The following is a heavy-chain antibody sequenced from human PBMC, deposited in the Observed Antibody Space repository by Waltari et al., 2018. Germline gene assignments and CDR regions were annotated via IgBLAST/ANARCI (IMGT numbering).Heavy chain of an antibody. J-gene: IGHJ4*02. CDR2: ISGSGGST. D-gene: IGHD6-13*01. Sequence: SSYAMSWVRQAPGKGLEWVSAISGSGGSTYYADSVKGRFTISRDNSKNTLYLQMNSLRAEDTAVYYCAKGGNSSSWYEPWYYFDYWGQGTLVTVSS. CDR1: SSYA. CDR3: AKGGNSSSWYEPWYYFDY. V-gene: IGHV3-23*01.